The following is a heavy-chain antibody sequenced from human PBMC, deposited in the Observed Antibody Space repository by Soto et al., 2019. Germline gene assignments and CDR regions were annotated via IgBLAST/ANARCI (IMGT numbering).Heavy chain of an antibody. CDR3: AKDRGHLAVAAITGGGDFDK. Sequence: QIQLVESGGGVVQPGASQRLSCAASGFTLSSYGMHWVHQAPGKGLEWVAVISYNGNNQYYADSVRGRFTISRDNSKSTLYLQMNSLRAEDTAVYYCAKDRGHLAVAAITGGGDFDKWGQGTMVTVSS. CDR1: GFTLSSYG. CDR2: ISYNGNNQ. J-gene: IGHJ3*02. V-gene: IGHV3-30*18. D-gene: IGHD6-19*01.